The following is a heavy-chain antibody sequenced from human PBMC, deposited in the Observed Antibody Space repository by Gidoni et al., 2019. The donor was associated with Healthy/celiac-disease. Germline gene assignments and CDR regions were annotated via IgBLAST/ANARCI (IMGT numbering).Heavy chain of an antibody. CDR1: GYSISSGYY. V-gene: IGHV4-38-2*01. CDR3: ARVVDTAMVP. J-gene: IGHJ5*02. Sequence: QVQLQESGPGLVKPSETLSLTCAVSGYSISSGYYWGWIRQPPGKGLEWIGSIYHSGRTYYNPSLKSRVTISVDTSKNQFSLKLSSVTAADTAVYYCARVVDTAMVPWGQGTLVTVSS. D-gene: IGHD5-18*01. CDR2: IYHSGRT.